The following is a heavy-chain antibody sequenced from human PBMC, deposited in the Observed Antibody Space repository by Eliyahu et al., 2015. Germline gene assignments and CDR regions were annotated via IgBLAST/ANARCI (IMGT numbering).Heavy chain of an antibody. V-gene: IGHV3-9*01. D-gene: IGHD3-9*01. CDR1: GFTFDDYA. CDR2: ISWNSGSI. CDR3: AKDIYYDILTGYYTN. Sequence: EVQLVESGGGLVQPGRSLRLSCXASGFTFDDYAMHWVRQAPGKGLEWVSGISWNSGSIGYADSVKGRFTISRDNAKNSLYLQMNSLRAEDTALYYCAKDIYYDILTGYYTNWGQGTLVTVSS. J-gene: IGHJ4*02.